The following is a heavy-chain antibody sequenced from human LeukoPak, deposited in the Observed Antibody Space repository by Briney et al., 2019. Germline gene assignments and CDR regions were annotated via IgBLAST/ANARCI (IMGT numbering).Heavy chain of an antibody. Sequence: GGSLRLSCAASGFTFSSYWMHWVRQAPGKGLVWVSRINTDGSSTSYADSVKGRFTISRDNAKNTLYLQMNSLRAEDTAVYYCARDRRDGNNLAYHFDYWGQGTLVTVSS. CDR2: INTDGSST. J-gene: IGHJ4*01. CDR1: GFTFSSYW. CDR3: ARDRRDGNNLAYHFDY. V-gene: IGHV3-74*01. D-gene: IGHD5-24*01.